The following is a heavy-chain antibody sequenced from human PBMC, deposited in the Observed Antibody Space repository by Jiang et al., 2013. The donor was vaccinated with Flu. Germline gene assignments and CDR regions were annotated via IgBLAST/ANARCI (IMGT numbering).Heavy chain of an antibody. CDR1: GYSFNNYW. V-gene: IGHV5-51*01. D-gene: IGHD4-17*01. Sequence: VQLVESGAEVKKPGDSLKISCQASGYSFNNYWIAWVRQMPGKGLEWMGIIYPRDSDTRYSPSFQGQVTISADESSSTAFLQWTSLETSDTAIYYCARPRAYGDYVALAYWGQGTLVTVSS. CDR2: IYPRDSDT. J-gene: IGHJ4*02. CDR3: ARPRAYGDYVALAY.